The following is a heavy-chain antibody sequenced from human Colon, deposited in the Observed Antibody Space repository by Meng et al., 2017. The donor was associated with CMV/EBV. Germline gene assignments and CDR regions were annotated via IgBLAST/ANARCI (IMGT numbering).Heavy chain of an antibody. Sequence: QEQLVQSGAEVKKPGASVKGSCKASGFTFSTQYIHWVRQAPGQGLEWLGIIKPSGGSTGYAQKFQGRVTMTRDTSTSTVYMELSSLRSEDTAMYYCTRDIALWGQGTLVTVSS. D-gene: IGHD2-21*01. V-gene: IGHV1-46*01. CDR1: GFTFSTQY. CDR3: TRDIAL. CDR2: IKPSGGST. J-gene: IGHJ4*02.